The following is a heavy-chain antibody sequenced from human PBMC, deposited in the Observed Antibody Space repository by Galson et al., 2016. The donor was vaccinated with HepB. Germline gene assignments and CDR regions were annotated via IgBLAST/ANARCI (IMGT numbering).Heavy chain of an antibody. CDR3: ATDSRPDV. CDR1: GSSFRTYS. V-gene: IGHV3-48*02. D-gene: IGHD5-18*01. J-gene: IGHJ6*02. CDR2: ISWTSGTI. Sequence: SLRLSCAASGSSFRTYSMNWVRQAPGKGLEWISYISWTSGTIYYADSVKGRFTISRDNAKDSPYLQMNALRDEDTAVYYCATDSRPDVWGQGTMVTVSS.